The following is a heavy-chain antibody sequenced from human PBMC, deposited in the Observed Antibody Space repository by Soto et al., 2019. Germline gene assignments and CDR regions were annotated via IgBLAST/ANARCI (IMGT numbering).Heavy chain of an antibody. V-gene: IGHV5-51*01. D-gene: IGHD5-12*01. CDR1: GYSFTSYW. J-gene: IGHJ6*02. CDR3: ARQLGMATTYYYYGMDV. CDR2: IYPGDSDT. Sequence: GEALKISCKGSGYSFTSYWIGWVRQMPGKGLEWMGIIYPGDSDTRYSPSFQGQVTISADKSISTAYLQWSSLKASDTAMYYCARQLGMATTYYYYGMDVWGQGTTVTAP.